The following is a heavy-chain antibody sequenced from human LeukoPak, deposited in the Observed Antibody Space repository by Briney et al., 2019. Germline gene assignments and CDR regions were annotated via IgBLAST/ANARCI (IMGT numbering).Heavy chain of an antibody. CDR1: GFTFSTYG. V-gene: IGHV3-23*01. CDR2: ISGSGGST. Sequence: HPGGSLRLSCAASGFTFSTYGMSWVRQAPGKGLEWVSTISGSGGSTYYADSVKGRFTISRDNSKNSLYLQMSGLRSEDTGLYYCAKGTEMSAIFRPGDYIDHWGQGTLVTVSS. D-gene: IGHD5-24*01. J-gene: IGHJ4*02. CDR3: AKGTEMSAIFRPGDYIDH.